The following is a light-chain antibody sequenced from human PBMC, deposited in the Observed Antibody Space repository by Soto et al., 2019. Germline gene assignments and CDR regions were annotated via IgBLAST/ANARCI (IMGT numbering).Light chain of an antibody. V-gene: IGKV1-12*01. CDR3: QQADSFPLT. CDR2: AAS. J-gene: IGKJ4*01. Sequence: DIQMTQSPSSVSASVGDTVIITCRASQGISSWLAWYQQRPGEAPKLLIYAASRLQSGVPSRFSGSGSGKDFSLTISSLPSEDFATYYCQQADSFPLTFGGGTKVEIK. CDR1: QGISSW.